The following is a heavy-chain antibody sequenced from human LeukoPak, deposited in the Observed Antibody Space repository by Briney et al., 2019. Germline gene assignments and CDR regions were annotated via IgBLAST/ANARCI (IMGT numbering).Heavy chain of an antibody. CDR2: IIPIFGTA. CDR1: GGTFSSYA. D-gene: IGHD4-17*01. V-gene: IGHV1-69*13. Sequence: SVKVSCKASGGTFSSYAISWVRQAPGQGLEWMGGIIPIFGTANYAQKFQGRVTITADESTSTAYMELSSLKSEDTAVYYCARDQHDYAREYGMAVWGQGTTVTVSS. J-gene: IGHJ6*02. CDR3: ARDQHDYAREYGMAV.